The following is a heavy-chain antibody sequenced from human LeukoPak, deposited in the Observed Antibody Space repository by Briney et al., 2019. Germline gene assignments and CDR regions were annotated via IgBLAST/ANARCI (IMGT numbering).Heavy chain of an antibody. V-gene: IGHV3-33*01. CDR3: ARDASHYSLDF. Sequence: PGESLRLSCAASGFTFSNYGMHWVRQAPGKGLEWVAVIRFDGSKKYYADSVKGRFTISRDTSKSTLYLQMDSLRAEDTAVYYCARDASHYSLDFWGQGTLVTVSS. J-gene: IGHJ4*02. D-gene: IGHD2-15*01. CDR2: IRFDGSKK. CDR1: GFTFSNYG.